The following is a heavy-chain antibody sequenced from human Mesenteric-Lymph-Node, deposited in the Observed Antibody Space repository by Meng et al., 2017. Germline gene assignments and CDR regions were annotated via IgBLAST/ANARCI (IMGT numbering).Heavy chain of an antibody. Sequence: QVPLQGSGPGLVKPSETLSLTGAVSGGSSSSSNWWSWVRQPPGKGLEWIGEIYHSGSTNYNPSLKSRVTISVDKSKNQFSLNLSSVTAADTAVYYCARVGQWLPIDYWGQGTLVTVSS. CDR1: GGSSSSSNW. CDR2: IYHSGST. V-gene: IGHV4-4*02. D-gene: IGHD6-19*01. J-gene: IGHJ4*02. CDR3: ARVGQWLPIDY.